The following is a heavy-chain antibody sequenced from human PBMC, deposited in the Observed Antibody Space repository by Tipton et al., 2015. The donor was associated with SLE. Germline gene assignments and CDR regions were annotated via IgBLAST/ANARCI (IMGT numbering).Heavy chain of an antibody. CDR3: ARGGYRYGPGAFDI. J-gene: IGHJ3*02. CDR2: IRGSGDGT. Sequence: SLRLSCAASGFTFNNYAMTWVRPAPGTGLEWVSGIRGSGDGTFYADSVKGRFTISRDNSKNTLYLQMNSLRAEDTAVYYCARGGYRYGPGAFDIWGQGTMVTVSS. CDR1: GFTFNNYA. V-gene: IGHV3-23*01. D-gene: IGHD5-18*01.